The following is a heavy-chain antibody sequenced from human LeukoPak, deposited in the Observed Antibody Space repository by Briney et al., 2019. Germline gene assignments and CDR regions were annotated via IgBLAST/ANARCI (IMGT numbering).Heavy chain of an antibody. CDR2: ISASGGST. CDR3: AGASMAAAAPFDY. D-gene: IGHD6-13*01. J-gene: IGHJ4*02. Sequence: GGTLRLSCAASGFTFTSYGMSWVRQAPGKGLEWVSAISASGGSTYYADSVKGRVTISRDNSKNTLYLQMNSLRAEDTAVYYCAGASMAAAAPFDYWGQGTLVTVSS. V-gene: IGHV3-23*01. CDR1: GFTFTSYG.